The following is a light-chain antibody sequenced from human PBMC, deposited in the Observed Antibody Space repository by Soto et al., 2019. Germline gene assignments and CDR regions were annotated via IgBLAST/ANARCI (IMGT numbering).Light chain of an antibody. J-gene: IGKJ1*01. CDR2: DAS. V-gene: IGKV1-5*01. Sequence: DIQMTQSPSTLSASVGDRVTITCRASQSISSWLAWYQQKPGKAPKLLIYDASLLETGVPSRLSGSGSATEFTLTNNSLQPDDFATYYCQQYNSYPWTFGQGTKVEIK. CDR1: QSISSW. CDR3: QQYNSYPWT.